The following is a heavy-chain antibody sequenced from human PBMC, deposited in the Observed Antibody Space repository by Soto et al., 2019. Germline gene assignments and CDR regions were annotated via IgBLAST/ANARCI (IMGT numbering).Heavy chain of an antibody. Sequence: SVKVSCKASGGTFSSYAISWVRQAPGQGLEWMGGIIPIFGTANYAQKFQGRVTITADESTSTAYMELSSLRSEDTAVYYCARVNYDSSGYYYAPHYYFDYWGQGTLVTVSS. D-gene: IGHD3-22*01. CDR2: IIPIFGTA. CDR1: GGTFSSYA. V-gene: IGHV1-69*13. CDR3: ARVNYDSSGYYYAPHYYFDY. J-gene: IGHJ4*02.